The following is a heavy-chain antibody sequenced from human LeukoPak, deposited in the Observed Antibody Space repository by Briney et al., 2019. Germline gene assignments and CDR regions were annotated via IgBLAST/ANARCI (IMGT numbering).Heavy chain of an antibody. CDR1: GYRFTNCW. CDR2: IYPDDSDT. CDR3: ARLETTVVTPSYYMDV. J-gene: IGHJ6*03. Sequence: NHGESLKISCKASGYRFTNCWIGWVRQMPGKGLEWMGVIYPDDSDTTYSPSFQGQVTISADKSISTAYLQWSSLKASDTAMYYCARLETTVVTPSYYMDVWGKGTTVTVSS. V-gene: IGHV5-51*01. D-gene: IGHD4-23*01.